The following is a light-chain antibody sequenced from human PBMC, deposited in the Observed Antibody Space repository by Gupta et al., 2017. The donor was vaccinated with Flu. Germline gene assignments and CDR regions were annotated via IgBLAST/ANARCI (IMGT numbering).Light chain of an antibody. V-gene: IGKV3-20*01. CDR1: QSVSSSS. J-gene: IGKJ1*01. CDR2: AAS. CDR3: QQDGSSLWM. Sequence: GTLSLSPGERATLSCRASQSVSSSSLAWYQQKPGQAPRLLIYAASSRATGIPDRFSGSGSGTDFTLTISRLEPEDFAVYYCQQDGSSLWMFGEGTKVEIK.